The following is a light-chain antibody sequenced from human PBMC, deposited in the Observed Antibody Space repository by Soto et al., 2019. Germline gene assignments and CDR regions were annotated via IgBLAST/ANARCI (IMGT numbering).Light chain of an antibody. J-gene: IGLJ2*01. CDR2: GNN. Sequence: QSVLTQPPSVSAAPGQRVTISCTGSSSNIGAGFDVHWYQQFPGTAPKLLIFGNNNRPSGVPDRFSGSKSGTSASLAIAGLQAEDEADYYCQSYDSKLRGVVFGGGTKLTFL. CDR3: QSYDSKLRGVV. V-gene: IGLV1-40*01. CDR1: SSNIGAGFD.